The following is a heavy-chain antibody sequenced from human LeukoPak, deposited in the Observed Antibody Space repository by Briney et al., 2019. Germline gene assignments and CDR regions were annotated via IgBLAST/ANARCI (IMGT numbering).Heavy chain of an antibody. J-gene: IGHJ6*03. Sequence: SETLSLTCAVSDYSIRSGYYWGWIRQPPGKGLEWIGSIYHSGSTDYNPSLKSRVTISIYTSKNQFSLKLSSVTAADTAVYYCAIVTVAGTDYYMDVWGKGTTVIVSS. CDR3: AIVTVAGTDYYMDV. V-gene: IGHV4-38-2*01. CDR1: DYSIRSGYY. D-gene: IGHD6-19*01. CDR2: IYHSGST.